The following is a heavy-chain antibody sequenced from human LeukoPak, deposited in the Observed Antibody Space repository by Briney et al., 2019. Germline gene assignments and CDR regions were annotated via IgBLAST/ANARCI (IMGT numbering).Heavy chain of an antibody. J-gene: IGHJ3*02. CDR2: TYYRSKWYN. Sequence: SQTLSLTCAISGDSVSSAAWNWIRQSPSRGLEWLGRTYYRSKWYNDYAVSVKSRISINPDTSKNQFSLQLSSVSPEDTAVYYCARDQSVRLLQTSSTYFKHVFAIWGQGSMVTVSS. CDR3: ARDQSVRLLQTSSTYFKHVFAI. D-gene: IGHD6-13*01. CDR1: GDSVSSAA. V-gene: IGHV6-1*01.